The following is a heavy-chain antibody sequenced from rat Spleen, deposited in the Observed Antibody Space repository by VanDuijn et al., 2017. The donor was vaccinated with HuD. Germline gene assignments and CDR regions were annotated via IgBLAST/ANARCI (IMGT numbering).Heavy chain of an antibody. J-gene: IGHJ3*01. Sequence: EVQLVESGGGLVQPGRSLKLSCVASGFTFNNYWMTWIRQAPGKGLEWVASITNTGGSTYYPDSVKGRFTISRDNAKSTLYLQMNSLRSEDTATYYCTRDHYDGTYYSNWFAYWGQGTLVTVSS. CDR1: GFTFNNYW. V-gene: IGHV5-31*01. D-gene: IGHD1-12*02. CDR2: ITNTGGST. CDR3: TRDHYDGTYYSNWFAY.